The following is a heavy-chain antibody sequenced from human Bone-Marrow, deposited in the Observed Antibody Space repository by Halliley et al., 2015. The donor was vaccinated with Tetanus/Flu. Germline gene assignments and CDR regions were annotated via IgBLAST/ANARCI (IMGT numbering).Heavy chain of an antibody. D-gene: IGHD3-22*01. Sequence: QLVQSGAEVKKPGASVKVSCKASGYTFTSYGISWVRQAPGQGLEWMGWISAYNGNKNYAQNLQGRVAMTTDTSTSTAYMDLRSLRSDDTAVYYCARSYYDSSGFPYYFDYWGKGTLVTVSS. CDR2: ISAYNGNK. V-gene: IGHV1-18*04. J-gene: IGHJ4*02. CDR1: GYTFTSYG. CDR3: ARSYYDSSGFPYYFDY.